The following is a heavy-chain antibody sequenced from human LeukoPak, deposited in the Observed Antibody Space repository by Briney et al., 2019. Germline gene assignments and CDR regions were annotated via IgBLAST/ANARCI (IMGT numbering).Heavy chain of an antibody. CDR1: GYTFTGYY. J-gene: IGHJ6*02. CDR3: ARRITMVRGVSRDKQSYGMDV. CDR2: INPNSGGT. V-gene: IGHV1-2*02. D-gene: IGHD3-10*01. Sequence: GASVKVSCKASGYTFTGYYMHWVRQAPGQGLEWMGWINPNSGGTNYAQKFQGRVTMTRDTSISTAYMELSRLRSDDTAVYYCARRITMVRGVSRDKQSYGMDVRGQGTTVTVSS.